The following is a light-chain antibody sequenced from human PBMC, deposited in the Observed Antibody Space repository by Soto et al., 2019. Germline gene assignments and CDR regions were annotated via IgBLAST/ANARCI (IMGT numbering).Light chain of an antibody. Sequence: QSVLTQPASVSGSPGQSITISCTGSSSDVGLYNYVSWFQQHPGKAPKLLIYEVFKWPSGISDRFSGSKSGNTASLTISGLQAEDEADYYCSSFTNSNSEVFGTGTKLTVL. CDR1: SSDVGLYNY. J-gene: IGLJ1*01. CDR3: SSFTNSNSEV. CDR2: EVF. V-gene: IGLV2-14*01.